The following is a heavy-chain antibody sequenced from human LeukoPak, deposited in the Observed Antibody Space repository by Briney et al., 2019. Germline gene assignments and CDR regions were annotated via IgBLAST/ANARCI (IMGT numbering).Heavy chain of an antibody. D-gene: IGHD1-14*01. Sequence: GGSLRLSCAASGFSFNNYGMHWVRQAPGKGLEWEAFIRYDGSDKFYADSVKGRFTMSRDNSKNTVFLQMNTLIHDDTAVYYCARIDGMYAMDVWGQGTTVIVSS. CDR2: IRYDGSDK. CDR3: ARIDGMYAMDV. CDR1: GFSFNNYG. J-gene: IGHJ6*02. V-gene: IGHV3-30*02.